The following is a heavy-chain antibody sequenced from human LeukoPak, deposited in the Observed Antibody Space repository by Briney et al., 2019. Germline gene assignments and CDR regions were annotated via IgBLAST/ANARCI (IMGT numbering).Heavy chain of an antibody. CDR1: GGSVTTSSYY. J-gene: IGHJ5*02. Sequence: PSETLSLTCTVPGGSVTTSSYYWGWIRHPPGKGLEWIGSMSHSGSAFYNPSLKSRVSISVDTSKNQFSLRVTSVTAADTALYYCARRSLREAYNRFDPWGQGTLVTVSS. CDR3: ARRSLREAYNRFDP. V-gene: IGHV4-39*01. CDR2: MSHSGSA. D-gene: IGHD3-10*01.